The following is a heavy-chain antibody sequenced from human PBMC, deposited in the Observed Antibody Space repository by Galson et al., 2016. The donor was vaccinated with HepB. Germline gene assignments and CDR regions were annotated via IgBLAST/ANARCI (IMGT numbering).Heavy chain of an antibody. Sequence: ETLSLTCSVSGGSLTRSGYYWGWVRQPPGKGLEWIASIYFSGRKYYNPSLKSRITISIDTSKNQLSLKLGSVTAADTAVYYCARHRDPGQQIMYFDYWGQGILVTVSS. CDR3: ARHRDPGQQIMYFDY. CDR2: IYFSGRK. D-gene: IGHD5-24*01. V-gene: IGHV4-39*01. J-gene: IGHJ4*02. CDR1: GGSLTRSGYY.